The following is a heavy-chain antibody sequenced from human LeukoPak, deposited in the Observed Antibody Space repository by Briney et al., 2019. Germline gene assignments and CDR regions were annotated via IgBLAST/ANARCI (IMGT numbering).Heavy chain of an antibody. CDR2: IYYSGST. J-gene: IGHJ5*02. CDR3: ARRIVVVPADTFDP. CDR1: GGSISSHY. Sequence: SETLSLTCTVSGGSISSHYWSWLRQPPGKGLEWVGYIYYSGSTNYNPSLKSRVTISVDPSKNQFSLKLSSVTAADTAVYYWARRIVVVPADTFDPWGQGTLVTVSS. D-gene: IGHD2-2*01. V-gene: IGHV4-59*11.